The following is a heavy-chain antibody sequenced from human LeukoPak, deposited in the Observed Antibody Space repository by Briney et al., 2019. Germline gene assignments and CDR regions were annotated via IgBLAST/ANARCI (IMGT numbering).Heavy chain of an antibody. CDR1: GFTFSSYW. CDR3: AMVRGYYYHGLDV. Sequence: GGSLRLSCAASGFTFSSYWMHWVRQAPGKRLVWVSRINSDRSSTSYADSVKGRFTISRDNAMNTLYLQMNSLRAEDTAVYYCAMVRGYYYHGLDVWGQGTTVTVSS. CDR2: INSDRSST. V-gene: IGHV3-74*01. D-gene: IGHD3-10*01. J-gene: IGHJ6*02.